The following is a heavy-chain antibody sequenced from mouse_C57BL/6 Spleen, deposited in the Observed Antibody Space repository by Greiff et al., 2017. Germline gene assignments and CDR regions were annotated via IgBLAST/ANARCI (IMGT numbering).Heavy chain of an antibody. J-gene: IGHJ2*01. V-gene: IGHV14-2*01. Sequence: VQLQQSGAELVKPGASVKLSCTASGFNIKDYYMDWVKQRPEQGLEWIGRIDPEDGDTKYDPKFQGKATITADTSSNTAYLRLSSLTSEATAVCSCARGAPYFDYWGQGTPLTVSS. CDR1: GFNIKDYY. D-gene: IGHD1-3*01. CDR3: ARGAPYFDY. CDR2: IDPEDGDT.